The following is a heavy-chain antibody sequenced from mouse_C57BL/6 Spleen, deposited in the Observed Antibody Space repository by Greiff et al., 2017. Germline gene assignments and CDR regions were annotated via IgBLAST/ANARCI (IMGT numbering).Heavy chain of an antibody. D-gene: IGHD2-4*01. V-gene: IGHV1-69*01. Sequence: VQLQQPGAELVMPGASVKLSCKASGYTFTSYWMHWVKQRPGQGLEWIGEIDPSDSYTNYNQKFKGKSTLTVDKSSSTAYMQLSSLTSEDSAVYYCARSFYDYDSKYFDVWGTGTTVTVSS. J-gene: IGHJ1*03. CDR3: ARSFYDYDSKYFDV. CDR2: IDPSDSYT. CDR1: GYTFTSYW.